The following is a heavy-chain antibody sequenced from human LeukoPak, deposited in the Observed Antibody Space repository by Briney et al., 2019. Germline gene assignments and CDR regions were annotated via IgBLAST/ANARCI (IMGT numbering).Heavy chain of an antibody. J-gene: IGHJ5*02. CDR1: GYTFTGYY. Sequence: ASVKVSCKASGYTFTGYYMHWVRQAPGQGLEWMGWINPNSGGTNYAQKFQGRVTMTRDTSASTAYMELSSLRSEDMAVYYCARGSYGEDPWGQGTLVTVSS. CDR3: ARGSYGEDP. CDR2: INPNSGGT. V-gene: IGHV1-2*02. D-gene: IGHD4-17*01.